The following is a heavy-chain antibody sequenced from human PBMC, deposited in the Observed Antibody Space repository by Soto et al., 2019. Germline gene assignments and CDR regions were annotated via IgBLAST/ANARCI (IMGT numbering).Heavy chain of an antibody. CDR3: ARGAVGDFWSGSLYYFDY. CDR2: IWYDGSNK. CDR1: GFTFSSYG. J-gene: IGHJ4*02. Sequence: PGGSLRLSCAASGFTFSSYGMHWVRQAPGKGLEWVAVIWYDGSNKYYADSVKGRFTISRDNSKNTLYLQMNSLRAEDTAVYYCARGAVGDFWSGSLYYFDYWGQGTLVTVSS. V-gene: IGHV3-33*01. D-gene: IGHD3-3*01.